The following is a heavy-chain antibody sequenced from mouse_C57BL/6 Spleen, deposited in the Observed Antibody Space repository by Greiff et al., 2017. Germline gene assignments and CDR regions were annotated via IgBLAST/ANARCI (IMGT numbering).Heavy chain of an antibody. J-gene: IGHJ2*01. CDR1: GFTFTDYY. CDR3: ARSGELGLGAYFDY. CDR2: IRNKANGYTT. V-gene: IGHV7-3*01. D-gene: IGHD4-1*01. Sequence: EVQGVESGGGLVQPGGSLSLSCAASGFTFTDYYMSWVRQPPGKALEWLGFIRNKANGYTTEYSASVKGRFTISRDNSQSILYLQMNALRAEDSATYYCARSGELGLGAYFDYWGQGTTLTVSS.